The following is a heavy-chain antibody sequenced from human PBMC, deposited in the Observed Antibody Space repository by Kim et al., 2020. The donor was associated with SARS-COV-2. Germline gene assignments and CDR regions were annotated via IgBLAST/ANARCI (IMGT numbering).Heavy chain of an antibody. Sequence: TTEYAAAVKGRFTNARDDAKTSRYLQMSSLKTEDTAVYYCTRWGGGSFADYWGQGTMVTVSS. V-gene: IGHV3-72*01. J-gene: IGHJ4*02. CDR3: TRWGGGSFADY. D-gene: IGHD1-26*01. CDR2: TT.